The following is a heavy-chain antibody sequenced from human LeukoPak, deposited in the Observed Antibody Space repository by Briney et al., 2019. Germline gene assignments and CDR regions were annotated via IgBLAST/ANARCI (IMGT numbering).Heavy chain of an antibody. D-gene: IGHD2-8*01. J-gene: IGHJ6*02. CDR3: AMHHVGGWDYARPGGMDV. Sequence: PGRSLTPSCAAVGLTSSSYGTHWVRQAPGKGLEWVVVIWLDGGNKSYADSVKGRFTIARDNSKNTLYLQMISLRAEDTAVYYCAMHHVGGWDYARPGGMDVWGQGTTVTVSS. V-gene: IGHV3-33*01. CDR1: GLTSSSYG. CDR2: IWLDGGNK.